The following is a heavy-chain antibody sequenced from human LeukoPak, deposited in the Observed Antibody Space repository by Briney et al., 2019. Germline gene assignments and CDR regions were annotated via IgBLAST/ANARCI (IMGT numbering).Heavy chain of an antibody. CDR3: AREHWYYDILTGYSDAFDI. CDR2: IYYSGST. D-gene: IGHD3-9*01. CDR1: GGSISGYY. Sequence: SETLSLTCTVSGGSISGYYWSWIRQPPGKGLEWIGYIYYSGSTNYNPSLKSRVTISVDTSKNQFSLKLSSVTAADTAVYYCAREHWYYDILTGYSDAFDIWGQGTMVTVSS. J-gene: IGHJ3*02. V-gene: IGHV4-59*08.